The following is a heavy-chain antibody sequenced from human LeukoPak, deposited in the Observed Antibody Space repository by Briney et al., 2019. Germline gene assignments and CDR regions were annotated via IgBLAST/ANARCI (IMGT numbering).Heavy chain of an antibody. D-gene: IGHD2-21*02. CDR1: GFTFSNAW. CDR3: TTSNIVVVTTTYFDH. J-gene: IGHJ4*02. CDR2: IKSKTDGGAV. V-gene: IGHV3-15*01. Sequence: GGSLRLSCAGSGFTFSNAWMSWVRQAPGKGLEWVGRIKSKTDGGAVHYAASVKGRFTIPRDDSENTLYLQMNSLKTEDTAVYYCTTSNIVVVTTTYFDHWGQGTLVTVSS.